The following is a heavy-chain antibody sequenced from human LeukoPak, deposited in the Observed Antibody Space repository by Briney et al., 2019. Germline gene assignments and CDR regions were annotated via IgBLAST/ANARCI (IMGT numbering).Heavy chain of an antibody. Sequence: GGSLRLSCAASGFTFDDYTMHWVRQAPGKGLEWVSLITWDGGSTYYADSVKGRFTISRDNSKNSLYLQMNSLRAEDTAVYFCARGVGYYDSSGYYYWGQGTPVTVSS. CDR1: GFTFDDYT. V-gene: IGHV3-43*01. CDR2: ITWDGGST. CDR3: ARGVGYYDSSGYYY. D-gene: IGHD3-22*01. J-gene: IGHJ4*02.